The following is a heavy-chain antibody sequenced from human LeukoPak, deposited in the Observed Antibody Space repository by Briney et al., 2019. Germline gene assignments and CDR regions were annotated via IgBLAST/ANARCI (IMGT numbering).Heavy chain of an antibody. CDR2: IWYDGSNK. CDR3: AKDLSPYYDSRGPQSS. CDR1: GFTFSSYG. V-gene: IGHV3-33*06. Sequence: QPGRSLRLSCAASGFTFSSYGMHWVRQAPGKGPEWVAVIWYDGSNKYYADSVKGRFTISRDNSKNTLYLQMNSLRAEDTAVYYCAKDLSPYYDSRGPQSSWGQGTLVTVSS. D-gene: IGHD3-22*01. J-gene: IGHJ5*02.